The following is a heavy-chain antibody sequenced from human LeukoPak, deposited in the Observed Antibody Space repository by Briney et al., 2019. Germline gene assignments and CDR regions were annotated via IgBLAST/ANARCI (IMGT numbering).Heavy chain of an antibody. CDR2: INHSGST. V-gene: IGHV4-38-2*02. CDR3: ARPFTYYDILD. CDR1: GYSISSGYY. Sequence: SETLSLTCSVSGYSISSGYYWSWIRQPPGKGLEWIGEINHSGSTNYNPSLKSRVTISVDTSKNQFSLKLSSVTAADTAVYYCARPFTYYDILDWGQGTLVTVSS. D-gene: IGHD3-9*01. J-gene: IGHJ4*02.